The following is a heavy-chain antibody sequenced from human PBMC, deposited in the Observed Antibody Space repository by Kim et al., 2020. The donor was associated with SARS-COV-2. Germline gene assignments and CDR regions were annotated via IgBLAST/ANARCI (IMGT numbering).Heavy chain of an antibody. J-gene: IGHJ4*02. V-gene: IGHV3-23*01. Sequence: RFTISRDNSKNTLYLQMNSLRAEDTAVYYCAKDRYCSGGSHCTTRYYFDYWGQGTLVTVSS. CDR3: AKDRYCSGGSHCTTRYYFDY. D-gene: IGHD2-15*01.